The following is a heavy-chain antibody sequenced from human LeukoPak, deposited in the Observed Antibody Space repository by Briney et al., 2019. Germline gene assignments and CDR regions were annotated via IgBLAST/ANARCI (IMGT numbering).Heavy chain of an antibody. D-gene: IGHD2-2*01. Sequence: GGSLRLSCAASGFTFSGSAMHWVRQAPGKGLEWVGRIRSKANSYATAYAASVKGRFTISRDDSKNTAYLQMNSLKTEDTAVYYCTRHDQGLDYWGHGTLVTVSS. CDR2: IRSKANSYAT. J-gene: IGHJ4*01. V-gene: IGHV3-73*01. CDR3: TRHDQGLDY. CDR1: GFTFSGSA.